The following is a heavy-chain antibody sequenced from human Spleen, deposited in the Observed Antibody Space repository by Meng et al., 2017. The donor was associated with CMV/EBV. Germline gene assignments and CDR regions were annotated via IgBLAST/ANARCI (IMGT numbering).Heavy chain of an antibody. CDR1: EFTFSNYP. CDR2: IKKDGSER. Sequence: SCAVSEFTFSNYPMSWVRQAPGKGLEWMATIKKDGSERYYVDAVKGRFTISRDNAKNSLFLQMNSLRAEDTAMYYCARDGMWSGPFDFWGQGALVTVSS. CDR3: ARDGMWSGPFDF. J-gene: IGHJ4*02. V-gene: IGHV3-7*01. D-gene: IGHD3-3*01.